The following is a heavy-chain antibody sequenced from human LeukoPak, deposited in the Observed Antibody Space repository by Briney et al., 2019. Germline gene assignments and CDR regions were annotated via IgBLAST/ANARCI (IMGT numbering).Heavy chain of an antibody. V-gene: IGHV1-18*01. CDR3: ARGSGLRYFDWLFDY. D-gene: IGHD3-9*01. CDR2: ISAYNGNT. CDR1: GYTFTSYG. J-gene: IGHJ4*02. Sequence: GASVKVSCKASGYTFTSYGISWVRQAPGQGLEWMGWISAYNGNTNYAQKLQGRVTMTTDTSTSTAYMELRSLRSDDTAVHYCARGSGLRYFDWLFDYWGQGTLVTVSS.